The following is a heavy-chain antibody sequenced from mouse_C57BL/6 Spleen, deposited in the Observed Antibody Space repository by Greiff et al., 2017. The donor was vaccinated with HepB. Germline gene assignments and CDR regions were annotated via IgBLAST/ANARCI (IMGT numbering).Heavy chain of an antibody. CDR1: GYTFTDYY. CDR2: IYPGSGNT. Sequence: QVQLQQSGAELVRPGASVKLSCKASGYTFTDYYINWVKQRPGQGLEWIARIYPGSGNTYYNEKFKGKATLTAEKSSSTAYMQRSSLTSEDSAVYFCARTAQAHWYFDVWGTGTTVTVSS. D-gene: IGHD3-2*02. J-gene: IGHJ1*03. V-gene: IGHV1-76*01. CDR3: ARTAQAHWYFDV.